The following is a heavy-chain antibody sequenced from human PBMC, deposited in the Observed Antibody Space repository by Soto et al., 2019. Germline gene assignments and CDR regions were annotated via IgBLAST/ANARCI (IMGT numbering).Heavy chain of an antibody. CDR3: ARGGGGRYSVHWFDP. CDR1: GGSFSGYY. Sequence: QVQLQQWGAGLLKPSETLSLTCAVYGGSFSGYYWSWIRQPPGKGLEWIGEINHSGTTNYSPSLQSRVTISVDTSKNQFSLKLSSVTAADTAVYYCARGGGGRYSVHWFDPWGQGTLATVSS. J-gene: IGHJ5*02. CDR2: INHSGTT. D-gene: IGHD1-26*01. V-gene: IGHV4-34*01.